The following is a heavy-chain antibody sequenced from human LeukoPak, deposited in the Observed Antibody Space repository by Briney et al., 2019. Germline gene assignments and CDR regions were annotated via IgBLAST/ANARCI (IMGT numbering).Heavy chain of an antibody. J-gene: IGHJ4*02. CDR1: GFTFSSFG. Sequence: GGSLRLSCAASGFTFSSFGLHWVRQAPGKGLEWVALIRSDGSSKNYADSVKGRFTISRDTSKNTVHLQMNNLRAQDTAVYYCAKWSGDYPSYYLDYWGQGTLVTVSS. CDR2: IRSDGSSK. V-gene: IGHV3-30*02. D-gene: IGHD4-17*01. CDR3: AKWSGDYPSYYLDY.